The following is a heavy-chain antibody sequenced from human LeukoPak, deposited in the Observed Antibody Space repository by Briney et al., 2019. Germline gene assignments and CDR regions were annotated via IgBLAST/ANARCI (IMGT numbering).Heavy chain of an antibody. V-gene: IGHV3-30*02. J-gene: IGHJ4*02. CDR2: IQSDGSIR. Sequence: GGSLRLSCAASGFNFTSHVMHWVRQAPGQGLEWVTFIQSDGSIRKYADSVKGRFTTSRDNSKNTLYLQMSSLRAEDTAVYYCARDTVVDGSLDYWGQGTLVTVSS. D-gene: IGHD4-23*01. CDR3: ARDTVVDGSLDY. CDR1: GFNFTSHV.